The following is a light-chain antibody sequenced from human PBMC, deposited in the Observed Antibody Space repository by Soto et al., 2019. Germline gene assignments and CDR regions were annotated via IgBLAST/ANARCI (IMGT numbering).Light chain of an antibody. CDR1: QSVRGSY. Sequence: EIVLTQSPGTLSLSPGERATLSCRASQSVRGSYLAWYQQKPGQAPRLLIYGASSRATGIPDRFSGSGSGTDSTLTISRLEPEDFAVYYCQQYVTSPPRTFGQGTKLEIK. V-gene: IGKV3-20*01. CDR3: QQYVTSPPRT. J-gene: IGKJ2*01. CDR2: GAS.